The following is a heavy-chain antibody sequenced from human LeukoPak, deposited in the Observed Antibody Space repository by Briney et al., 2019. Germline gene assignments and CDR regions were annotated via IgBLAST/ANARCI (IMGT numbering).Heavy chain of an antibody. CDR1: GFTFSSYG. J-gene: IGHJ5*02. Sequence: PGGSLRLSCAASGFTFSSYGMHWVRQAPGKGLEWVAFIRYDGSSKYYADSVKGRFTISRDNSKNTLYLQMNSLRAEDTAVYYCARRLRGVNQKGCYKWFDLWGQGTLVTVSS. CDR2: IRYDGSSK. V-gene: IGHV3-30*02. D-gene: IGHD3-10*01. CDR3: ARRLRGVNQKGCYKWFDL.